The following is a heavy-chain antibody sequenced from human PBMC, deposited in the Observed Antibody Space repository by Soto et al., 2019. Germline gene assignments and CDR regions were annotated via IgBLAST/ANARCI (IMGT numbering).Heavy chain of an antibody. J-gene: IGHJ4*02. V-gene: IGHV3-30-3*01. CDR1: GFTFSTYA. D-gene: IGHD2-15*01. CDR2: VSCDGAAK. CDR3: ARLGIAAQTDY. Sequence: QVQLVESGGGVVQPGRSLRLSCAASGFTFSTYAMHWVRQAPGKGLEWVAAVSCDGAAKYYADSVKGRFIISRDNSKNTLYLQMNSLRAEDTALYFCARLGIAAQTDYWGQGTLVTVSS.